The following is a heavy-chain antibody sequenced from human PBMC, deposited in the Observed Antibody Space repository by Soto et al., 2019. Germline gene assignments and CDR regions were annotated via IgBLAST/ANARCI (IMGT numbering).Heavy chain of an antibody. D-gene: IGHD2-2*01. CDR1: DFSISSGHY. J-gene: IGHJ4*02. Sequence: SETLSLTCAVSDFSISSGHYWGRIRQPPGKGLEWIGSIYHSGTTYNNPSLKSRVTMSVDKSKNQFSLKLSSVTAADTAVYYCARWRNDCSTTSCYHFDYWGQGTLVTVSS. CDR3: ARWRNDCSTTSCYHFDY. CDR2: IYHSGTT. V-gene: IGHV4-38-2*01.